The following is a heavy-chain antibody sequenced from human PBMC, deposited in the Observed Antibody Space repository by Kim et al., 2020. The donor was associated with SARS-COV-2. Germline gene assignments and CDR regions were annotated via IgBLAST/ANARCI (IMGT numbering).Heavy chain of an antibody. CDR1: GGSISSSSYY. Sequence: SETLSLTCTVSGGSISSSSYYWGWIRQPPGKGLEWIGSIYYSGSTYYNPSLKSRVTISVDTSKNQFSLKLSSVTAADTAVYYCARIGVYCSSTSCSYYFDYWGQGTLVTVSS. V-gene: IGHV4-39*07. CDR3: ARIGVYCSSTSCSYYFDY. D-gene: IGHD2-2*01. J-gene: IGHJ4*02. CDR2: IYYSGST.